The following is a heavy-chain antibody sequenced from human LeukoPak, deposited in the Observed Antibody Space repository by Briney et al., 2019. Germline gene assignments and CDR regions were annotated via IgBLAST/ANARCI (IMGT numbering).Heavy chain of an antibody. CDR1: GYTFTRNG. J-gene: IGHJ4*02. CDR2: INEYNGNT. CDR3: AREGWGTYSSGPYYFDY. D-gene: IGHD6-19*01. V-gene: IGHV1-18*04. Sequence: GASVKVSCKASGYTFTRNGISWVRQAPGQGLEWMGWINEYNGNTKYVQRLQGRVTMTTDTSTTTAYMELRSLRSDDTAVYYCAREGWGTYSSGPYYFDYWGQGTLITVSS.